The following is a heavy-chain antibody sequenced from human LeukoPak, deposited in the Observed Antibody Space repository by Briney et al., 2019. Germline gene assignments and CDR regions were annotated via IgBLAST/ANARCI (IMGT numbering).Heavy chain of an antibody. J-gene: IGHJ3*01. Sequence: GGSLRLSCVASGFTFSSYAMSWVRQAPGKGLEWVSAISGSGGSTYYADSVKGRFTISRDNSKNTLYLQMSSLRAEDTAVYYCARDFLHLGGWGQGTMVTVSS. V-gene: IGHV3-23*01. D-gene: IGHD3-16*01. CDR3: ARDFLHLGG. CDR1: GFTFSSYA. CDR2: ISGSGGST.